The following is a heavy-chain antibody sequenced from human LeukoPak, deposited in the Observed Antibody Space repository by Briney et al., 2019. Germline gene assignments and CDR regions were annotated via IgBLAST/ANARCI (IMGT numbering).Heavy chain of an antibody. Sequence: GASVKVSCKASGGTFSSYAISWVRQAPGQGLEWMGGIIPIFGTANYAQKFQGRVTITADGSTSTAYMELSSLRSEDTAVYYCAMIIVGATGLDYWGQGTLVTVSS. V-gene: IGHV1-69*13. CDR2: IIPIFGTA. J-gene: IGHJ4*02. CDR3: AMIIVGATGLDY. D-gene: IGHD1-26*01. CDR1: GGTFSSYA.